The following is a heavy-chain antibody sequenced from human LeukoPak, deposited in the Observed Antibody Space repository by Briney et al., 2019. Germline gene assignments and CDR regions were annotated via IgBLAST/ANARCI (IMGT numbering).Heavy chain of an antibody. J-gene: IGHJ6*03. Sequence: ASVKVSCKASGYTFTSYGISWVRQAPGQGLEWMGWISAYNGNTNYAQKLQGRVTMTTDTSTSTAYMELRSLRSDDTAVYYCARDGTDITIFGVVTPYYYYMDVWGKGTTVTVSS. CDR1: GYTFTSYG. CDR3: ARDGTDITIFGVVTPYYYYMDV. V-gene: IGHV1-18*01. D-gene: IGHD3-3*01. CDR2: ISAYNGNT.